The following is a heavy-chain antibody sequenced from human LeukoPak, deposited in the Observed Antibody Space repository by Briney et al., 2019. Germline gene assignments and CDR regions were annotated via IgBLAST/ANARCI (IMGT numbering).Heavy chain of an antibody. J-gene: IGHJ3*01. Sequence: ASVKVSCKTSGYTFTGYYIHWVRQAPGQGLEWMGWINPNTGDTNYSQNFRGRVTMTRDTSISTAYMELSRLRSDDTAVYYCARDWAPQYYDFWSDAFDFWGQGTMVTVSS. D-gene: IGHD3-3*01. CDR3: ARDWAPQYYDFWSDAFDF. V-gene: IGHV1-2*02. CDR2: INPNTGDT. CDR1: GYTFTGYY.